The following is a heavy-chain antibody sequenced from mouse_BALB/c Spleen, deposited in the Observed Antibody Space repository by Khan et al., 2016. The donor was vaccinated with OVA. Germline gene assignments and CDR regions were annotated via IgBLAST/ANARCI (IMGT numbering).Heavy chain of an antibody. J-gene: IGHJ3*01. CDR2: ISYSGST. CDR3: SRGTVGRFAY. Sequence: EVQLQESGPGLVKPSQSLSLTCTVTGYSITSDYAWNWIRQFPGNKLEWMGYISYSGSTSYNPSLKSRISITRDTSKNQFFLQLNSVTTEETATYYCSRGTVGRFAYWGQGTLVTVSA. CDR1: GYSITSDYA. D-gene: IGHD1-1*01. V-gene: IGHV3-2*02.